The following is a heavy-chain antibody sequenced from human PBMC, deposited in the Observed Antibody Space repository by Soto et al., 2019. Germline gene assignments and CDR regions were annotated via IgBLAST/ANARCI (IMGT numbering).Heavy chain of an antibody. Sequence: LRLSCAASGFTFRSFTMNWVRQAPGKGLEWASTISSNSAYIYYTDALRGRFTISRDNAKNSLHLQMNSLRAEDTAVYYCTRDASRDSSARGWFDPWGPGTLLTVSS. CDR3: TRDASRDSSARGWFDP. D-gene: IGHD6-13*01. J-gene: IGHJ5*02. CDR1: GFTFRSFT. V-gene: IGHV3-21*01. CDR2: ISSNSAYI.